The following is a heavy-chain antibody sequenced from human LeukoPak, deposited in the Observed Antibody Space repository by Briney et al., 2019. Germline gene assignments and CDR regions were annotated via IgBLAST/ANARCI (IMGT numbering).Heavy chain of an antibody. D-gene: IGHD3-10*01. J-gene: IGHJ5*02. V-gene: IGHV4-39*01. Sequence: PSETLSLTCTVSGGSVSSSSSYWGWLRQPPGKGLEWIGSAYFTSSTNYNLFLKTRVTIYLATSKNQFSLTFITVIDSDTSFFYCAKSGLSYYYPPGGFSWGQGTLVTVS. CDR2: AYFTSST. CDR1: GGSVSSSSSY. CDR3: AKSGLSYYYPPGGFS.